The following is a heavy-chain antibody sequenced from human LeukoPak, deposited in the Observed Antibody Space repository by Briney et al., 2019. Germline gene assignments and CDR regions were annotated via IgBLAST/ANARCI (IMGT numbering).Heavy chain of an antibody. D-gene: IGHD3-22*01. CDR2: ISGSSGVI. CDR3: ARDGYYYDSSGSSHTY. J-gene: IGHJ4*02. V-gene: IGHV3-21*05. CDR1: GFTFSSYS. Sequence: GGSLRLSCAASGFTFSSYSMNWVRQAPGKGLEWLSYISGSSGVILYADSVKGRFTISRDNAKNSLYLQMNSLRAEDTAVYYCARDGYYYDSSGSSHTYWGQGTLVTVSS.